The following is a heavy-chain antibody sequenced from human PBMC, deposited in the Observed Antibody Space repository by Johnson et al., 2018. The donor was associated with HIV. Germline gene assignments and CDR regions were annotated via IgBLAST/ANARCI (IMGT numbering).Heavy chain of an antibody. CDR2: ISSSGSTI. CDR1: GFSFSDYY. V-gene: IGHV3-11*04. Sequence: QMQLVESGGGLVKPGGSLRLSCAASGFSFSDYYMTWIRQAPGKGLEWVSYISSSGSTIYYADSVKGRFTISRDNAKNSLYLQVNSLRAEDTAVYYCARLYCSSTSCYEGGGDAFDIWGQGTMVTVSS. CDR3: ARLYCSSTSCYEGGGDAFDI. D-gene: IGHD2-2*01. J-gene: IGHJ3*02.